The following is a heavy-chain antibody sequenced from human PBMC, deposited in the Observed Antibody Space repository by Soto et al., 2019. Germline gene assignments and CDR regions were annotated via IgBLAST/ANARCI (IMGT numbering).Heavy chain of an antibody. Sequence: SELKSHTYTVAYVSIGNDYYYWTRIRQPPGECLEWIGYIYYTGRTSSTPSLESRVTISIDTSKNQFSLKLSSVSAADTAVYYCAREGSSSPEYFDFWGPGTLV. CDR2: IYYTGRT. J-gene: IGHJ4*02. CDR1: YVSIGNDYYY. D-gene: IGHD2-15*01. CDR3: AREGSSSPEYFDF. V-gene: IGHV4-30-4*01.